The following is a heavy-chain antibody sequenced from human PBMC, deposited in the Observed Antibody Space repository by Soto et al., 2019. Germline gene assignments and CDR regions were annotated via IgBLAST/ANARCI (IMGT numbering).Heavy chain of an antibody. CDR1: GGFVSSGSYY. J-gene: IGHJ3*02. CDR3: ARVERGTATTVVDAFDI. D-gene: IGHD1-1*01. V-gene: IGHV4-34*01. Sequence: QVQLQQWGAGLLKPSETLSLTCAVYGGFVSSGSYYWSWIRQPPGKGLEWIGEMSHSGGTHLNPYLKSRVPISVDTSKNQFSLKMSSVTDAATALYYCARVERGTATTVVDAFDIWGPGTMVTVSS. CDR2: MSHSGGT.